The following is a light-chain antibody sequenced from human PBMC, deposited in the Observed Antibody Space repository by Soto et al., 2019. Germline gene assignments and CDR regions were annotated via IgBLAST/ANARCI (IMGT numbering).Light chain of an antibody. J-gene: IGKJ5*01. CDR2: DAS. Sequence: AIQLTQSPSSLSASVGDRVTITCRASQGISSALAWYQQKPGKAPRLLIYDASSLESGVPSRFSGSGSGTDFTLTISSLQPEDFATYYCQQFNSYPRTFGQGTRLEIK. V-gene: IGKV1-13*02. CDR1: QGISSA. CDR3: QQFNSYPRT.